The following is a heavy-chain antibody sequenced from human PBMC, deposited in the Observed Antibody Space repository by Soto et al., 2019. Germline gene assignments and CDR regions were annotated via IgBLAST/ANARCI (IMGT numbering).Heavy chain of an antibody. CDR3: ARDRRMVTNLGGYYYYSMDV. J-gene: IGHJ6*02. CDR2: IFHSGTP. CDR1: GGSISSGVYY. V-gene: IGHV4-31*03. D-gene: IGHD5-18*01. Sequence: QVQLQESGPGLVKPSQTLSLTCTVSGGSISSGVYYWSWIRQHPGKGLEWIGYIFHSGTPYYNPSLKSRLIISVDTSKNQFSLKLSSVTAADTAVYYCARDRRMVTNLGGYYYYSMDVWGQGTTVTVSS.